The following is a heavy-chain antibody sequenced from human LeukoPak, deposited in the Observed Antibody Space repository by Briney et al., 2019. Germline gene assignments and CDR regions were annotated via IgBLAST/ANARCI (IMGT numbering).Heavy chain of an antibody. CDR1: GFTFSSYT. Sequence: GGSLRLSCAASGFTFSSYTMTWVRQAPGKGLEWISCIIGSGSSSYFADSVKGRFTISRDNFQNTLYLQMNSLRDEDTAVYYCAKGKRLLDYWGQGTLVTVSS. J-gene: IGHJ4*02. D-gene: IGHD6-25*01. V-gene: IGHV3-23*01. CDR3: AKGKRLLDY. CDR2: IIGSGSSS.